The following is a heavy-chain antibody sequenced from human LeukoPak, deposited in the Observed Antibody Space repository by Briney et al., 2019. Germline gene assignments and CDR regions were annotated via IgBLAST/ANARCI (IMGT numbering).Heavy chain of an antibody. Sequence: PSETLSLTCTVSGGSISSYYWTWIRQPPGKGLGLEWIGYIYYSGGTNYNPSLKSRVTISIDTSKNQVSLKLSSVTAADAAVYYCARLWDSSSSLDYWAREPWSPSPQ. V-gene: IGHV4-59*08. CDR3: ARLWDSSSSLDY. J-gene: IGHJ4*02. CDR2: IYYSGGT. D-gene: IGHD6-6*01. CDR1: GGSISSYY.